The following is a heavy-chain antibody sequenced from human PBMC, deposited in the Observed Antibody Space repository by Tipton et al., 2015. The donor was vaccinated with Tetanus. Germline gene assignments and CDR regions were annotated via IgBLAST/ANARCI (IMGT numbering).Heavy chain of an antibody. CDR3: ARDAGDSGH. CDR2: IYFNGTA. V-gene: IGHV4-61*05. CDR1: GASIISSSYF. J-gene: IGHJ4*02. D-gene: IGHD1-1*01. Sequence: TLSLTCTVSGASIISSSYFWGWIRQPPGKGLEWIGYIYFNGTAKYNPSLKSRLTISVDASKKQLSLKLTSVTAADTAVYYCARDAGDSGHWGPGTQVTVSS.